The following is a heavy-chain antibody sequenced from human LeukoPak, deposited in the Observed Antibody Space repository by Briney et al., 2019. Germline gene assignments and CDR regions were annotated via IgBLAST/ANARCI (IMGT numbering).Heavy chain of an antibody. Sequence: GGSLRLSCAASGFTFSSYGMHWVRQAPGKGLEWVAVISYDGSNKYYADSVKGRFTISRDNSKNTLYLQMNSLRAEDTAVYYCAKVLGIAAAGTQGTKRDYWGQGTLVTVSS. CDR1: GFTFSSYG. V-gene: IGHV3-30*18. CDR3: AKVLGIAAAGTQGTKRDY. CDR2: ISYDGSNK. J-gene: IGHJ4*02. D-gene: IGHD6-13*01.